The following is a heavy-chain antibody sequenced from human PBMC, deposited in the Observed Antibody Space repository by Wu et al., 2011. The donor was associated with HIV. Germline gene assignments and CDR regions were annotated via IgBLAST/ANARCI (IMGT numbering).Heavy chain of an antibody. CDR2: INPNSGGT. CDR3: ARESGPHNRRPPKTITGSSPPDY. D-gene: IGHD1-20*01. J-gene: IGHJ4*02. Sequence: QVQLVQSGAEVKKPGASVKVSCKASGYTFTGYYMHWVRQAPGQGLEWMGWINPNSGGTNYAQKFQGRVTMTRDTSISTAYMELSRLRSDDTAVYYCARESGPHNRRPPKTITGSSPPDYWGQGTLVTVSS. CDR1: GYTFTGYY. V-gene: IGHV1-2*02.